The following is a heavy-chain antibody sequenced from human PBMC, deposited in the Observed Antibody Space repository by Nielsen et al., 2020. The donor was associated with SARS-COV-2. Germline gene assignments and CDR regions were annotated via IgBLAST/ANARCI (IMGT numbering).Heavy chain of an antibody. CDR1: GGTFSRPS. CDR3: ARVDGHCSGGSCYSGVY. V-gene: IGHV1-69*13. Sequence: SVKVSCKASGGTFSRPSIGWVRQAPGQGLEWMGGIIPIFGTANYAQKFQGRVTITADESTSTAYMELSSLRSEDTAVYYCARVDGHCSGGSCYSGVYWGQGTLVTVSS. CDR2: IIPIFGTA. D-gene: IGHD2-15*01. J-gene: IGHJ4*02.